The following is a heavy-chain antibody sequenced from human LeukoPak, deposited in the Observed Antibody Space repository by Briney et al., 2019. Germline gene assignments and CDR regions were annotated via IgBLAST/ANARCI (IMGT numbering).Heavy chain of an antibody. CDR3: ARDSAGSTYYPYNWFDP. CDR2: ISGSGGST. D-gene: IGHD3-3*01. Sequence: GGSLRLSCAASGFTFSSYAMSWVRQAPGKGLEWVSAISGSGGSTYYADSVKGRFTISRDNAKNSLYLQMNSLRAEDTAVYYCARDSAGSTYYPYNWFDPWGQGTLVTVSS. V-gene: IGHV3-23*01. J-gene: IGHJ5*02. CDR1: GFTFSSYA.